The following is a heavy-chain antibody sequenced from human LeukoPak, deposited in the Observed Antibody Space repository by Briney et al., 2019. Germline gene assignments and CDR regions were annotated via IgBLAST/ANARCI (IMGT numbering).Heavy chain of an antibody. V-gene: IGHV1-46*01. D-gene: IGHD1-26*01. Sequence: ASVKVSCRASGYTFTSYYMHWVRQAPGQGLEWMGIINPSGGSTSYAQKFQGRVTMTRDTSTSTVYMELSSLRSEDTAVYYCARDIIVGATWWDWWGQGTLVTVSS. J-gene: IGHJ4*02. CDR2: INPSGGST. CDR3: ARDIIVGATWWDW. CDR1: GYTFTSYY.